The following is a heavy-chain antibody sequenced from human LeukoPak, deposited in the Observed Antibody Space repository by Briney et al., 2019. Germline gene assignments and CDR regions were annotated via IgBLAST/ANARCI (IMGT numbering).Heavy chain of an antibody. D-gene: IGHD6-19*01. CDR1: GFTFSSYA. V-gene: IGHV3-23*01. CDR3: AKLIAVAGPRAEYFQH. J-gene: IGHJ1*01. CDR2: ISGSGGST. Sequence: GGSLRLSYAASGFTFSSYAMSWVRQAPGKGLEWVSAISGSGGSTYYADSVKGRFTISRDNSKNTLYLQMNSLRAEDTAVYYCAKLIAVAGPRAEYFQHWGQGTLVTVSS.